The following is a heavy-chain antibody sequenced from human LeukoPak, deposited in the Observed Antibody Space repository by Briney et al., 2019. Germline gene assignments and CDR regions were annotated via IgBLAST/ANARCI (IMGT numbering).Heavy chain of an antibody. D-gene: IGHD1-7*01. V-gene: IGHV4-39*01. J-gene: IGHJ4*02. CDR2: IYFSGSV. CDR1: GGTISAGTGTYY. CDR3: ARGARMGELLN. Sequence: PSETLSLTCTVSGGTISAGTGTYYWGWFRQPPGKGLEWMGSIYFSGSVYYNHLFKGRVTMSVDTSKNQLFVNLISTTAADRAVYYCARGARMGELLNWGQGILVTVSS.